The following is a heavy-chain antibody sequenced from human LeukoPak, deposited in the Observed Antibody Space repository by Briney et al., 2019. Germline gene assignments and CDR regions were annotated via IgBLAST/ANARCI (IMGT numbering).Heavy chain of an antibody. J-gene: IGHJ4*02. CDR2: TSWNSGSI. Sequence: GGSLRLSCAASGFTFDDYAIHWVRQAPGKGLEWVSGTSWNSGSIGYADSVKGRFTISRDNAKNSLYLQMNSLRAEDMAFYYCAKDRGSGLQYYFDYWGQGTLVTVSS. D-gene: IGHD6-19*01. CDR1: GFTFDDYA. CDR3: AKDRGSGLQYYFDY. V-gene: IGHV3-9*03.